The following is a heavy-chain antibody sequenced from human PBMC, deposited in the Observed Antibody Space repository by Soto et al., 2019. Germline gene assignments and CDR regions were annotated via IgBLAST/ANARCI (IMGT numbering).Heavy chain of an antibody. CDR2: IVVGSGNT. CDR3: AADLSLLSYDRSRHSG. J-gene: IGHJ1*01. D-gene: IGHD3-22*01. CDR1: GFTFTSSA. Sequence: SVKVSCKASGFTFTSSAMQWVRQARGQRLEWIGWIVVGSGNTNYAQKFQERVTITRDMSTSTAYMELSSLRSEDTAVYYCAADLSLLSYDRSRHSGWGQGTLVTVSS. V-gene: IGHV1-58*02.